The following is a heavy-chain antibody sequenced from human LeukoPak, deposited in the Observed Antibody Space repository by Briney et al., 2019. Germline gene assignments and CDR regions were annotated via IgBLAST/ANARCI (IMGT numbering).Heavy chain of an antibody. CDR3: ARDSVTYYDILTGYYPLDFDY. J-gene: IGHJ4*02. D-gene: IGHD3-9*01. Sequence: GGSLRLSCAASGFTFSSYSMNWVRQAPGKGLEWVSSISSSSSYIYYADSVKGRFTISRDNAKNSLYLQMNSLRAEDTAVYYCARDSVTYYDILTGYYPLDFDYWGQGTLVTVSS. CDR1: GFTFSSYS. CDR2: ISSSSSYI. V-gene: IGHV3-21*01.